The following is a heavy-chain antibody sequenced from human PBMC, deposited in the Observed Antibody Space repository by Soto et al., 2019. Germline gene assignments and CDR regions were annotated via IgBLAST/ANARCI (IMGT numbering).Heavy chain of an antibody. V-gene: IGHV4-34*01. CDR2: IHHSGST. J-gene: IGHJ4*02. CDR3: ARGIAARSDY. CDR1: GGSFSGYY. D-gene: IGHD6-6*01. Sequence: SETLSLTCAVYGGSFSGYYWSWIRQPPGKGLEWIGYIHHSGSTNYNPSLKSRVTISVDTSKNQFSLKLSSVAAADTAVYYCARGIAARSDYWGQGTLVTVSS.